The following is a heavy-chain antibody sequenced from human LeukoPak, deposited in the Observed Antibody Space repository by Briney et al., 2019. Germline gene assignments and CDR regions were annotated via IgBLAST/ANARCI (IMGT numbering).Heavy chain of an antibody. D-gene: IGHD5-24*01. CDR3: ARERDGYKEYYFDY. V-gene: IGHV3-53*01. CDR2: IYSGGST. Sequence: GGSLRLSCAASGFTVSSNYMSWVRQAPGKGLEWVSVIYSGGSTYYADSVKGRFTISRDNSKDTLYLQMNNLRAEDTAVYYCARERDGYKEYYFDYWGQGTLVTVSS. J-gene: IGHJ4*02. CDR1: GFTVSSNY.